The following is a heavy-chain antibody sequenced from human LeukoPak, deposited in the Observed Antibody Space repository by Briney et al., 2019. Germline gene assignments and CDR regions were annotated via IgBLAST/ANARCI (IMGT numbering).Heavy chain of an antibody. CDR2: INPSGGST. CDR1: GYTFTSYD. CDR3: ARDRPLESYDY. Sequence: GASVKVSFKAAGYTFTSYDMHWVRQAPGQGLEWMGIINPSGGSTSSAQKFQGSLTITRDTSTSKLYMELSSLTSEHTAVYYCARDRPLESYDYWGQGTLVTVSS. J-gene: IGHJ4*02. V-gene: IGHV1-46*01. D-gene: IGHD3-3*01.